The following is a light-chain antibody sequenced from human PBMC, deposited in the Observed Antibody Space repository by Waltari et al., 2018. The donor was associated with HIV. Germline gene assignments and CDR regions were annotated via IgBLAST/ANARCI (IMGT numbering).Light chain of an antibody. CDR2: DNN. V-gene: IGLV1-51*01. CDR3: GTWDPRLSAGV. Sequence: QSVLTQPPSVSAAPGQKVTTSGSGSSSTIGNDSVSWSQHVPGAAPRLLIYDNNKRPSGIPDRFSGSKSGASATLDITGLQTGDEADYYSGTWDPRLSAGVFGGGTKLTVL. J-gene: IGLJ3*02. CDR1: SSTIGNDS.